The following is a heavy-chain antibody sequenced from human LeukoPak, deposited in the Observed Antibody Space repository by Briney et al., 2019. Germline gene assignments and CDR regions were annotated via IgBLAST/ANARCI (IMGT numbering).Heavy chain of an antibody. CDR3: ARARDFWSGYSDY. CDR2: IYHSGST. J-gene: IGHJ4*02. Sequence: KPSETLSLTCTVSGYSISSGYYWGWIRQPPGKGLEWIGSIYHSGSTYYNPSLKSRVTISVDTSKNQFSLKLSSVTAADTAVYYCARARDFWSGYSDYWGQGTLVTVSS. D-gene: IGHD3-3*01. V-gene: IGHV4-38-2*02. CDR1: GYSISSGYY.